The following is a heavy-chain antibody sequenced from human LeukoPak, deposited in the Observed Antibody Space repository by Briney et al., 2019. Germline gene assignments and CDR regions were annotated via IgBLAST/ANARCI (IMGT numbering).Heavy chain of an antibody. Sequence: SETLSLTCAVYGGSFSGYYWSWIRQPPEKGLEWIGEINHSGSTNYNPSLKSRVTISVDTSKNQFSLKLSSVTAADTAVYYCARDFPVVGARVAFDIWGQGTMVTVSS. CDR3: ARDFPVVGARVAFDI. CDR2: INHSGST. D-gene: IGHD1-26*01. CDR1: GGSFSGYY. J-gene: IGHJ3*02. V-gene: IGHV4-34*01.